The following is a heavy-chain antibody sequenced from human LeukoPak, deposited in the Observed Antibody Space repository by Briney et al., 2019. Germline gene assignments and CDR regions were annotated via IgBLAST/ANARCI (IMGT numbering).Heavy chain of an antibody. J-gene: IGHJ3*02. V-gene: IGHV3-30*02. CDR3: AKELPTVIYAFDI. CDR2: IRYEGSNK. Sequence: PGGSLRLACAVSGFTFSSYGMHWVRQAPGKGLEWVAFIRYEGSNKYYADSVKGRFTISRDNSKNTLYLQMNSLRAEDTAVYYCAKELPTVIYAFDIWGQGTMVTVSS. D-gene: IGHD4-17*01. CDR1: GFTFSSYG.